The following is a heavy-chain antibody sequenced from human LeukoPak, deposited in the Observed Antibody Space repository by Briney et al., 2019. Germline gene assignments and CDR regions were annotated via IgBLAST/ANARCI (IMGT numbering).Heavy chain of an antibody. V-gene: IGHV4-4*02. CDR2: IYHSGST. D-gene: IGHD1-26*01. CDR1: GGSFSSSNW. Sequence: SETLSLTCAVSGGSFSSSNWWSWVRQPPGKGLEWIGEIYHSGSTNYNPSLKSRVTISVDKSKNQFSLKLSSVTAADTAVYYCARVIVGATLFDYWGQGTLVTVSS. J-gene: IGHJ4*02. CDR3: ARVIVGATLFDY.